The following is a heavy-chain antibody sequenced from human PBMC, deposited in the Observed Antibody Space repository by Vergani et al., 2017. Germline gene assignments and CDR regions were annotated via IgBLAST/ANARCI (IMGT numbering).Heavy chain of an antibody. CDR3: ARGQPAITMVRGFHFMGSDLFDP. Sequence: QVQLQESGPGLVKPSQTLSLTCTVSGGSIRSGSYYWSWIRQPAGKGLEWIGRIYTSGSTNYNPSLKSRVTISVNTSKHQFSLKLSSVTAADTSVYYCARGQPAITMVRGFHFMGSDLFDPWGQGTLVTVSS. V-gene: IGHV4-61*02. D-gene: IGHD3-10*01. CDR1: GGSIRSGSYY. J-gene: IGHJ5*02. CDR2: IYTSGST.